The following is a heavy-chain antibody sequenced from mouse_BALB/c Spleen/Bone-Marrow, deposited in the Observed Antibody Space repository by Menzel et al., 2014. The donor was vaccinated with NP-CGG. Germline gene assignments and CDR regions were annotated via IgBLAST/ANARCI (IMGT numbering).Heavy chain of an antibody. D-gene: IGHD1-1*02. J-gene: IGHJ3*01. Sequence: EVHLVESGGGLVQPGGSMRLSCSASGFTFSDTWMDWVRQSPEKGLEWVVEIRTKADNYAAYSAESVKGRFAISRDDSKRSVYLQMNNLRAEDTGIYYCTPHGWFAFWGQGTLVTVFA. V-gene: IGHV6-6*01. CDR2: IRTKADNYAA. CDR1: GFTFSDTW. CDR3: TPHGWFAF.